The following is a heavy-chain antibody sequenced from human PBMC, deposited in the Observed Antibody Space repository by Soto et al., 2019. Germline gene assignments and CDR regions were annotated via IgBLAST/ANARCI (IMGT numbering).Heavy chain of an antibody. CDR2: INPNSGGT. CDR3: ARVRNNCSGGSCPPYYFDY. J-gene: IGHJ4*02. V-gene: IGHV1-2*04. CDR1: GYTFTGYY. Sequence: ASVKVSCKASGYTFTGYYMHWVRQAPGQGLEWMGWINPNSGGTNYAQKFQGWVTMTRDTSISTAYMELSRLRSDDTAVYYCARVRNNCSGGSCPPYYFDYWGQGTLVTSPQ. D-gene: IGHD2-15*01.